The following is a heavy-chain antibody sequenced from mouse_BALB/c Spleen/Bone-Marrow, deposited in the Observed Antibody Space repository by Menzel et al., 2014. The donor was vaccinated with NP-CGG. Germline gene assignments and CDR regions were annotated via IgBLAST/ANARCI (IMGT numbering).Heavy chain of an antibody. D-gene: IGHD2-14*01. CDR1: GYTFTDYA. CDR2: ISTYYGDA. Sequence: VQVVESGAELVRPGVSVKISCKGSGYTFTDYAMHWVKQSHAKSLEWIGVISTYYGDASYNQKFKGKATMTVDTSSSTAYVDLSSLTSEDSAVYYCARHHRYAYYFDYWGQGTTLTVSS. V-gene: IGHV1S137*01. CDR3: ARHHRYAYYFDY. J-gene: IGHJ2*01.